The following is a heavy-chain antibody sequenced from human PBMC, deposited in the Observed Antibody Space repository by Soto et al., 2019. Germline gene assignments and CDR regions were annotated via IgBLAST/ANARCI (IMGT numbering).Heavy chain of an antibody. V-gene: IGHV3-23*01. CDR3: AKDRVGSTDYYYYYMDV. Sequence: GGSLRLSCAASGFTFSSYAMSWVRQAPGKGLEWVSAISGSGGSTYYADSVKGRFTISRDNSKNTLYLQMNSLRAEDTAVYYCAKDRVGSTDYYYYYMDVWGKGTTVTVSS. CDR2: ISGSGGST. D-gene: IGHD2-2*01. J-gene: IGHJ6*03. CDR1: GFTFSSYA.